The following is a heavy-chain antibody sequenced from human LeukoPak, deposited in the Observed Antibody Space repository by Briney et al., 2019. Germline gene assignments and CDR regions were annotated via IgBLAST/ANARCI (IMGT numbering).Heavy chain of an antibody. V-gene: IGHV4-31*03. J-gene: IGHJ4*02. CDR3: ASGTSGGFIDY. CDR2: IYFSGST. CDR1: GGSISSGGYF. D-gene: IGHD2-15*01. Sequence: SETLSRTCTVSGGSISSGGYFWHWIRQHPGKGLEWIGYIYFSGSTYYNPSLKSRLTISVDTSQNKFSLRLSSVTAADTAVYYCASGTSGGFIDYWGQGTLVTVSS.